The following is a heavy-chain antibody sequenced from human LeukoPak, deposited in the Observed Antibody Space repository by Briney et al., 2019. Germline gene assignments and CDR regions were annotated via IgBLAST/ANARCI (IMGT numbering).Heavy chain of an antibody. J-gene: IGHJ4*02. CDR1: GGSFSSDTYY. CDR2: MSYSGNT. D-gene: IGHD4-17*01. Sequence: SETLSLSCTVSGGSFSSDTYYWGWIRQPPGKGLEWVGFMSYSGNTNYNPSLNSRVTISIDTSRNRFSLKLNSVTAADTAVYYCARSTYGDLFDYWGQGTLVTVSS. CDR3: ARSTYGDLFDY. V-gene: IGHV4-61*01.